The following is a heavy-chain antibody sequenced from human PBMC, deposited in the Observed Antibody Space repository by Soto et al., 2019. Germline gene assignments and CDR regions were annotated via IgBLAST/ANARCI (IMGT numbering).Heavy chain of an antibody. J-gene: IGHJ6*02. CDR1: GGSISSGDYY. Sequence: TVSGGSISSGDYYWSWIRQPPGKGLEWIGYIYYSGSTYYNPSLKSRVTISVDTSKNQFSLKLSSVTAADTAVYYCATYSLFLYGMDVWGQGTAVTVSS. CDR3: ATYSLFLYGMDV. V-gene: IGHV4-30-4*01. D-gene: IGHD2-15*01. CDR2: IYYSGST.